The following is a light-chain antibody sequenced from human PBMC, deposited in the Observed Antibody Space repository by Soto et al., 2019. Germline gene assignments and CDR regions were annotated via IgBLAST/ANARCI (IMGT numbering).Light chain of an antibody. CDR1: QTASDNF. V-gene: IGKV3-20*01. CDR2: FTS. Sequence: EIVLTQFPGILSLSPGERATLSCRASQTASDNFSAWYQQKPGQSPRLLIYFTSSRDTGIPDRFRGSGSGTGYTLTISGREPANFAVYSYQQYGTSPFTYGPGTKLQIQ. J-gene: IGKJ2*01. CDR3: QQYGTSPFT.